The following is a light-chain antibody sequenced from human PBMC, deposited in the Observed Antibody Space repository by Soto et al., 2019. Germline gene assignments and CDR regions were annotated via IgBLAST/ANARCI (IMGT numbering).Light chain of an antibody. Sequence: EIVLTQSPGTLSLSPGERATLSCRASQSVSNSYLAWYQQKPGRAPRLLIYGASSRATGIPDRFSGSGSGTDFTLTISRLEPEDFAVYYCQQYGGSPPFTFGPGTKVDIK. CDR1: QSVSNSY. CDR2: GAS. V-gene: IGKV3-20*01. CDR3: QQYGGSPPFT. J-gene: IGKJ3*01.